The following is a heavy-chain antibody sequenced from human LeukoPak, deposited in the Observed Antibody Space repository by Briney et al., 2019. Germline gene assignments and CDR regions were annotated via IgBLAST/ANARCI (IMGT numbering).Heavy chain of an antibody. J-gene: IGHJ6*03. CDR1: GFTFSSYA. CDR3: AKEYHYNMNL. V-gene: IGHV3-23*01. Sequence: GGSLRLSCAASGFTFSSYAMSWVREAPGKGLEWVSAISGRGGSTYYADSVKGRLTISTKNSTNNLYLQMNSLRTAATAVYYCAKEYHYNMNLCGKGHTVSVSS. CDR2: ISGRGGST.